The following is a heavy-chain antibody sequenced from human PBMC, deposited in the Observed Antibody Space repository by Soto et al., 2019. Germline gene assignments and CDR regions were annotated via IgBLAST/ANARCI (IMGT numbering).Heavy chain of an antibody. CDR2: INAGNGNT. D-gene: IGHD2-2*01. CDR3: ARLSEVHVVPAAIAWFAP. J-gene: IGHJ5*02. V-gene: IGHV1-3*01. Sequence: ASVKVSCKASGYTFTSYAMHWVRQAPGQRLEWMGWINAGNGNTKYSQKFQGRVTITRDTSASTAYMELSSLRSEDTAVYYCARLSEVHVVPAAIAWFAPWGQGTLVTVSS. CDR1: GYTFTSYA.